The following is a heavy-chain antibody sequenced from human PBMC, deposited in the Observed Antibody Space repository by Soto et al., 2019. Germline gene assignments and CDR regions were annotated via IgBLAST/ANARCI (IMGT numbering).Heavy chain of an antibody. D-gene: IGHD6-19*01. J-gene: IGHJ4*02. CDR2: IYLSDSDT. Sequence: PGESLKISCKGSGYSFTSYWIAWVRQMPGKGLEWMGIIYLSDSDTRYSPSFQGRVTISADKSISTAYLQWGSLKASDTAMYYCARYSSGWPYYFDYWGQGTLVTVSS. CDR3: ARYSSGWPYYFDY. CDR1: GYSFTSYW. V-gene: IGHV5-51*01.